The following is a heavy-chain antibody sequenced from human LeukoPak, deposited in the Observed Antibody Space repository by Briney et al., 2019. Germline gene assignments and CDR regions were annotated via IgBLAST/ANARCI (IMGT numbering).Heavy chain of an antibody. D-gene: IGHD3-9*01. CDR3: ARKAVLRYFDWLSQRYGMDV. V-gene: IGHV4-30-4*01. CDR1: GGSISSGDYY. Sequence: SGTLSLTCTVSGGSISSGDYYWSWIRQPPGKGLEWIGYIYYSGCTYYNPSLKSRVTISVDTSKNQFSLKLSSVTAADTAVYYCARKAVLRYFDWLSQRYGMDVWGQGTTVTASS. CDR2: IYYSGCT. J-gene: IGHJ6*02.